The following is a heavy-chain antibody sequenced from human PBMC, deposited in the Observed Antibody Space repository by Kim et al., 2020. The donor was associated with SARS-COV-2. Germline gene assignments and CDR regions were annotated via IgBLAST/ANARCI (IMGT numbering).Heavy chain of an antibody. D-gene: IGHD3-10*01. J-gene: IGHJ4*02. CDR3: ARVVVRKGSGRSEFDY. CDR2: IYHSGST. CDR1: GGSISSSNW. Sequence: SETLSLTCAVSGGSISSSNWWSWVRQPPGKGLEWIGEIYHSGSTNYNPSLKSRVTISVDKSKNQFSLKLSSVTAADTAVYYCARVVVRKGSGRSEFDYWGQGTLVTVSS. V-gene: IGHV4-4*02.